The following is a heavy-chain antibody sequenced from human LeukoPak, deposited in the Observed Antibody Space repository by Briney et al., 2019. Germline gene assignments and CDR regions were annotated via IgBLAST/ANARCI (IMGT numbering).Heavy chain of an antibody. J-gene: IGHJ5*02. CDR2: ISAYNGNT. D-gene: IGHD2-8*01. CDR1: GYTFTSYG. Sequence: ASVKVSCKASGYTFTSYGISWVRQAPGQGLEWMGWISAYNGNTNYAQKLQGRVTVTTDTSTSTAYMELRSLRSDDTAVYYCARVPGFVLMVYDSSTNWFDPWGQGTLVTVSS. CDR3: ARVPGFVLMVYDSSTNWFDP. V-gene: IGHV1-18*01.